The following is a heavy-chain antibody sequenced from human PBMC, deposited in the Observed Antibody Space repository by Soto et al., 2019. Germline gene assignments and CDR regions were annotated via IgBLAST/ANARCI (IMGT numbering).Heavy chain of an antibody. Sequence: SETLSLTCAVYGGSFSGYYWSWIRQPPGKGLEWIGEINHSGTTNYNPSLKSRVTISVDTSRNQFSLELSSVTAADTALYYCVSYGSGTSFDYWGQGTLVTVSS. CDR2: INHSGTT. CDR1: GGSFSGYY. CDR3: VSYGSGTSFDY. D-gene: IGHD3-10*01. V-gene: IGHV4-34*01. J-gene: IGHJ4*02.